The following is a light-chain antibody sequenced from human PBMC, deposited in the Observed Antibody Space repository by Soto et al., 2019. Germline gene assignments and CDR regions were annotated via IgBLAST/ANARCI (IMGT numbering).Light chain of an antibody. CDR1: SSNIGAGYD. J-gene: IGLJ2*01. V-gene: IGLV1-40*01. Sequence: QSVLTQPPSVSGAPGXRXTISCTGSSSNIGAGYDVHWYQQLPGTAPKLLIYGNSNRPSGVPDRFSGSKSGTSASLAITGLQAEDEADYYCQSYDSSLNGVIFGGGTKLTVL. CDR3: QSYDSSLNGVI. CDR2: GNS.